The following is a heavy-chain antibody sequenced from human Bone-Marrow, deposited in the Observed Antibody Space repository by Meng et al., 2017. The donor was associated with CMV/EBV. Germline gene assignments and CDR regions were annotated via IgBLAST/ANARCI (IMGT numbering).Heavy chain of an antibody. CDR2: INPNSGGT. CDR3: ARDGVLRFLEWDNWFDP. J-gene: IGHJ5*02. Sequence: ASGKFSCKASGYTFTGYYMHWVRQAPGQGLEWMGWINPNSGGTNYAQKFQGRVTMTRDTSISTAYMELSRLRSDDTAVYYCARDGVLRFLEWDNWFDPWGQRTLVTVSS. CDR1: GYTFTGYY. V-gene: IGHV1-2*02. D-gene: IGHD3-3*01.